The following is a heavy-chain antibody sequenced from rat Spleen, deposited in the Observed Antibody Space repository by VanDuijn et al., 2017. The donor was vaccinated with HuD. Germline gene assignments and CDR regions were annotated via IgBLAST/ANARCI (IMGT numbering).Heavy chain of an antibody. CDR2: ISYDGSDT. CDR3: ARRRRDWFYFDY. CDR1: GFTFSDYY. V-gene: IGHV5-29*01. D-gene: IGHD1-1*01. Sequence: EVRLVESDGGLVQPGRSLKLSCAASGFTFSDYYMAWVRQAPTKGLEWVATISYDGSDTYYRDSGKGRFTFSKDNAKSTLYLQMDSLRSEDTAIYYCARRRRDWFYFDYWGQGVMVTVSS. J-gene: IGHJ2*01.